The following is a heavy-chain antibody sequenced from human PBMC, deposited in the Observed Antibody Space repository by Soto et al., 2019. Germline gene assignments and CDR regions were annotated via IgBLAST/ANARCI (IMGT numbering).Heavy chain of an antibody. CDR1: GFTVSSNY. J-gene: IGHJ6*02. CDR2: IYSGGST. V-gene: IGHV3-53*01. Sequence: PGGSLRLSCAASGFTVSSNYMSWVRQAPGKGLEWVSVIYSGGSTYYADSMKGRFTISRDNSKNTLYLQMNSLRAEDTAVYYCARDIVPAKYGTDVWGQGTTVTVSS. D-gene: IGHD2-15*01. CDR3: ARDIVPAKYGTDV.